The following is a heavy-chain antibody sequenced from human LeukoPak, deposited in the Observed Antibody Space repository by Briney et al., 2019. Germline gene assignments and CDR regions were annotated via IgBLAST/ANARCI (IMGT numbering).Heavy chain of an antibody. V-gene: IGHV3-73*01. CDR1: GFTFSGST. J-gene: IGHJ3*02. D-gene: IGHD3-3*01. CDR2: IRSKANSYAT. Sequence: GGSLKLSCAASGFTFSGSTMHWVRQASGKGLEGGGRIRSKANSYATTYDESVRSRFTIYRDDSKNTAYLQLNSLKTEDTAVYYCTRTTRFLEWYDAFDIWGQGTMVTVSS. CDR3: TRTTRFLEWYDAFDI.